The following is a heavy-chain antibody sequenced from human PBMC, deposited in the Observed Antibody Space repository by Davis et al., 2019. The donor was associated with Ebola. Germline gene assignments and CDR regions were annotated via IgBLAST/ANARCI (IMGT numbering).Heavy chain of an antibody. V-gene: IGHV4-34*01. CDR2: INQSGTT. J-gene: IGHJ6*03. CDR3: ARSGSADYVWGSYRYSYYYYYMDV. Sequence: SETLSLTCAVYGGSFSGYDWSWIRQSPGKGLEWIGDINQSGTTNCNPSLKSRVTISVDTSKRQFSLKLSSVTAADTAVYYCARSGSADYVWGSYRYSYYYYYMDVWGKGTTVTVSS. D-gene: IGHD3-16*02. CDR1: GGSFSGYD.